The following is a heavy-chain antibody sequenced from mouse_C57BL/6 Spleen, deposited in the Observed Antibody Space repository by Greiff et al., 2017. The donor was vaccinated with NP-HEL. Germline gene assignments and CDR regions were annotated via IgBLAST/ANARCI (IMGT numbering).Heavy chain of an antibody. J-gene: IGHJ2*01. D-gene: IGHD1-1*01. V-gene: IGHV3-8*01. Sequence: VQLKQSGPGLAKPSQTLSLTCSVTGYSITSDYWNWIRKFPGNKLEYMGYISYSGSTYYNPSLKSRSSITRDTSKNQYYLQLNSVTTEDTATYYCARYYYGSSYGGYFDYWGQGTTLTVSS. CDR3: ARYYYGSSYGGYFDY. CDR1: GYSITSDY. CDR2: ISYSGST.